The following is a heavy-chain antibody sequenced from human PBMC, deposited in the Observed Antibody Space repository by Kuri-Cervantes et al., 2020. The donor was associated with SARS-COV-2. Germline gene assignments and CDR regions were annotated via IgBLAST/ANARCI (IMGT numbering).Heavy chain of an antibody. D-gene: IGHD2-2*02. V-gene: IGHV1-2*02. CDR3: ARGGKYQLLYRCEYYFDY. J-gene: IGHJ4*02. CDR2: INPNSGST. CDR1: GGTFSSYA. Sequence: ASVKVSCKASGGTFSSYAISWVRQAPGQGLEWMGWINPNSGSTNYAQKFQGRVTMTRDTSISTAYMELSRLRSDDTAVYYCARGGKYQLLYRCEYYFDYWGQGTLVTVSS.